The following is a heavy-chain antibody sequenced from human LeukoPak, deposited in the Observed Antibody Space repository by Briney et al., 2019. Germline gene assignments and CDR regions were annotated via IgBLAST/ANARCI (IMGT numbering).Heavy chain of an antibody. Sequence: SETLSLTCTVSGGSTSSSSHYWGWIRQPPGKGLEWIGSIYYSGSTYYNPSLKSRVTISVDTSKNQFSLKLSSVTAADTAVYYCARAVDIVATIDYWGQGTLVTVSS. CDR1: GGSTSSSSHY. CDR3: ARAVDIVATIDY. J-gene: IGHJ4*02. D-gene: IGHD5-12*01. CDR2: IYYSGST. V-gene: IGHV4-39*01.